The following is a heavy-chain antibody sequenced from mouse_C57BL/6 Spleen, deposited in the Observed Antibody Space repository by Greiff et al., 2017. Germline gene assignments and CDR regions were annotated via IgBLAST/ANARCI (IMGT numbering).Heavy chain of an antibody. CDR3: ARYDSLAWFAY. Sequence: QVQLQQPGAELVKPGASVKLSCKASGYTFTSYWMHWVKQRPGQGLEWIGMIHPNSGSTNYNEKFKSKATLTVDKSSSTAYMQLSSLTSEDSAVYYCARYDSLAWFAYWGQGTLVTVSA. V-gene: IGHV1-64*01. J-gene: IGHJ3*01. CDR1: GYTFTSYW. CDR2: IHPNSGST. D-gene: IGHD2-12*01.